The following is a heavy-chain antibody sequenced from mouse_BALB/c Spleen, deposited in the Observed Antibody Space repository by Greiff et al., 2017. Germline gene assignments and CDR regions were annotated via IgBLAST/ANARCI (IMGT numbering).Heavy chain of an antibody. D-gene: IGHD2-4*01. V-gene: IGHV5-12-2*01. Sequence: EVKLVESGGGLVQPGGSLKLSCAASGFTFSSYTMSWVRQTPEKRLEWVAYISNGGGSTYYPDTVKGRFTISRDNAKNTLYLQMSSLKSEDTAMYYCARLGMIRVFDYWGQGTTLTVSS. CDR3: ARLGMIRVFDY. J-gene: IGHJ2*01. CDR2: ISNGGGST. CDR1: GFTFSSYT.